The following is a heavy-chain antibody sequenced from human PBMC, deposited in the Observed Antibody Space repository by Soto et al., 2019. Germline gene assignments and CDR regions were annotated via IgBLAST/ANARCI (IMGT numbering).Heavy chain of an antibody. V-gene: IGHV3-23*01. J-gene: IGHJ4*01. CDR2: ISSNGENT. D-gene: IGHD6-13*01. Sequence: PGGSMRLSCAASRFTSGYHAMNWVRQAPGKGLERVSTISSNGENTHYADSVKGRFIISSDNSSNTVALQMNSLRVEDTAIYYCVSWVSAHFDSWGQGTLVTVSS. CDR3: VSWVSAHFDS. CDR1: RFTSGYHA.